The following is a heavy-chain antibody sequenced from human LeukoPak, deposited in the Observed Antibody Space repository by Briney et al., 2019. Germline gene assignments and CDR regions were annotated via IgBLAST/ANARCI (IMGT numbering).Heavy chain of an antibody. CDR2: VYSSGNT. J-gene: IGHJ4*02. D-gene: IGHD5-18*01. CDR3: ARAGLGYSYGFDY. V-gene: IGHV4-4*07. CDR1: GGSISSYY. Sequence: SETLSLTCTVSGGSISSYYWSWIPQPAGKGLEWIGRVYSSGNTNYNPSLKSRVTMAVDTSKKQFSLKLSSVTAADTAIYYCARAGLGYSYGFDYWGQGTLVTVSS.